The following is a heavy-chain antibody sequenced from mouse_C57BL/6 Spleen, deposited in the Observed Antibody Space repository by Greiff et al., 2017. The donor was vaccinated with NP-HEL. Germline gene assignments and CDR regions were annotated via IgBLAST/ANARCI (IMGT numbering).Heavy chain of an antibody. D-gene: IGHD2-3*01. J-gene: IGHJ4*01. CDR1: GYTFTSYT. Sequence: QVQLQQSGAELARPGASVKMSCKASGYTFTSYTMHWVKQRPGQGLEWIGYINPSSGYTKYNQKFKDKATLTADKSSSTAYMQLSSLTSEDSAVYYCARPGYYNYAMDYWGQGTSVTVSS. V-gene: IGHV1-4*01. CDR3: ARPGYYNYAMDY. CDR2: INPSSGYT.